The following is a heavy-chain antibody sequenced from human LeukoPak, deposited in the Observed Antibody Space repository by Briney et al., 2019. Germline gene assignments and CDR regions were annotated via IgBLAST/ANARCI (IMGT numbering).Heavy chain of an antibody. CDR2: ISGSGGST. Sequence: GGSLRLSCAASGFTFSSYAMSWVRQAPGKGLEWVSAISGSGGSTYYADSVKGWFTISRDNSKNTLYLQMNSLRAEDTAVYYCAKGYHIITAYYFDYWGQGTLVTVSS. CDR1: GFTFSSYA. CDR3: AKGYHIITAYYFDY. V-gene: IGHV3-23*01. J-gene: IGHJ4*02. D-gene: IGHD3-10*01.